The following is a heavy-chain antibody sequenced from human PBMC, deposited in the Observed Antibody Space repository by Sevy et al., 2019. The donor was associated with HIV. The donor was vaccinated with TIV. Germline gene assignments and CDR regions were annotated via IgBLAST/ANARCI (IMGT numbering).Heavy chain of an antibody. D-gene: IGHD3-10*01. V-gene: IGHV4-59*01. CDR3: AREGVQGVIITEGAFDI. Sequence: SETLSLTCTVSGGSISSYYWSWIRQPPGKGLEWIGYIYYSGSTNYNPSLKSRVTISVDTSKNQFSLKLSSVTAADTAVYYCAREGVQGVIITEGAFDILRQGTMVTVSS. CDR2: IYYSGST. CDR1: GGSISSYY. J-gene: IGHJ3*02.